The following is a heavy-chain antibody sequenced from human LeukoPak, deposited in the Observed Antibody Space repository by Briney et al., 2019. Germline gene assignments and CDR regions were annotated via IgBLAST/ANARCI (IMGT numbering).Heavy chain of an antibody. Sequence: GASVKVSCKASGYTFTGYYIHWVRQAPGQGLEWMGWINPNSGVTNYAQKFQGRVTMTRDTSISTAYMELSRLRSDDTAVYYCARVLYMRFGELNYWGQGTLVTVSS. D-gene: IGHD3-10*01. V-gene: IGHV1-2*02. CDR2: INPNSGVT. CDR1: GYTFTGYY. CDR3: ARVLYMRFGELNY. J-gene: IGHJ4*02.